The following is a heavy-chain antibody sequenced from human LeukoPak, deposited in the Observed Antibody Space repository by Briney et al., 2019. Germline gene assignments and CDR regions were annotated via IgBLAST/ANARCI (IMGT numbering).Heavy chain of an antibody. CDR3: AKDGGYGIRYFDWLLTVVDY. D-gene: IGHD3-9*01. J-gene: IGHJ4*02. V-gene: IGHV3-21*01. Sequence: PGGSLRLSCAASGFTFSSYSMNWVRQAPGKGLEWVSSISSSSSYIYYADSVKGRFTISRDNSKNTLYLQMNSLRAEDTAVYYCAKDGGYGIRYFDWLLTVVDYWGQGTLVTVSS. CDR2: ISSSSSYI. CDR1: GFTFSSYS.